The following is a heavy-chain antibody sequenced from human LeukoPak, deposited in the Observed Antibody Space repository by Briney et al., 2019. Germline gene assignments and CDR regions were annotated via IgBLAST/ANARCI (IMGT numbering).Heavy chain of an antibody. CDR1: GYTFTSYG. D-gene: IGHD2-21*02. V-gene: IGHV1-18*01. Sequence: ASVKVSCKASGYTFTSYGISWVRQAPGQGLEGMGWISAYNGNTNYAQKLQGRVTMSTDTSTSTAYTELRSLRSDDTAVYYCARDGAYCGGDCYANYYYYYGMDVWGQGTTVTVSS. J-gene: IGHJ6*02. CDR3: ARDGAYCGGDCYANYYYYYGMDV. CDR2: ISAYNGNT.